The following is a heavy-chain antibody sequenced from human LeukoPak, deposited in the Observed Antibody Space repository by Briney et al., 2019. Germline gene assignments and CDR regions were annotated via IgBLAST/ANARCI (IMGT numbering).Heavy chain of an antibody. D-gene: IGHD1-7*01. CDR1: GGSVSSGSYY. J-gene: IGHJ3*01. CDR2: IYYSGST. Sequence: KPSETLSLTCTVSGGSVSSGSYYWSWIRQPPGKGLEWIGYIYYSGSTNYNPSLKSRVTISVDTSKNQFSLKLRSVTAADTAVYYCVRVPGGGTAANWGQGTMVTVSS. V-gene: IGHV4-61*01. CDR3: VRVPGGGTAAN.